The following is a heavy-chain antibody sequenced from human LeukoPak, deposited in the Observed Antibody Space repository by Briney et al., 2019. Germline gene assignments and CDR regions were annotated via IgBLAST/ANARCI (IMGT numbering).Heavy chain of an antibody. V-gene: IGHV4-34*01. CDR3: ATGHLYCSGGSCSYNWFDP. CDR2: INHSGST. CDR1: GGSFSGYY. J-gene: IGHJ5*02. Sequence: TSETLSLTCAVYGGSFSGYYWSWIRQPPGKGLEWIGEINHSGSTNYNPSLKSRVTMSVDTSKNQFSLKLTSVTAADTAVYYCATGHLYCSGGSCSYNWFDPWGQGTLVAVSS. D-gene: IGHD2-15*01.